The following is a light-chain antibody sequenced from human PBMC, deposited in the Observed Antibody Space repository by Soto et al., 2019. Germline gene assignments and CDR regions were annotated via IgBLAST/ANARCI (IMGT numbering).Light chain of an antibody. CDR3: QQRSNLLIS. V-gene: IGKV3D-15*01. J-gene: IGKJ5*01. Sequence: THSPVNLCASPCDFVTLSFRASQSVSRKLVWYQQKPGQAPRLLIYGASTRATGIPERFTGSGSGTEFTLTISSLQSEDFAVYCCQQRSNLLISFGQGTRLEIK. CDR2: GAS. CDR1: QSVSRK.